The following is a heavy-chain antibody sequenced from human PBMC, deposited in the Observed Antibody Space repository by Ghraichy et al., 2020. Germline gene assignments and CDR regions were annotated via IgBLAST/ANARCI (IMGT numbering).Heavy chain of an antibody. CDR1: GFTFDSYG. CDR2: ISSSGDSI. D-gene: IGHD5-18*01. J-gene: IGHJ4*02. CDR3: ARDLWETTMNEVDY. Sequence: GGSLRLSCAASGFTFDSYGMNRVRQPPGKGLEWVSYISSSGDSIYYADSMKGRFTISRDNAKNSLYLQMNSLRDEDTAVYHCARDLWETTMNEVDYWGQGTLVTVSS. V-gene: IGHV3-48*02.